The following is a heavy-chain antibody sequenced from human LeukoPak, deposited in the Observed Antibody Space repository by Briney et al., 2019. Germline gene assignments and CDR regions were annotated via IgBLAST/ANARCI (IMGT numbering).Heavy chain of an antibody. CDR3: ARYRLESFGFGV. J-gene: IGHJ4*02. CDR2: INTNTGKP. Sequence: ASVKVSSKPSGYTFTIYAMKWVPQAPGQGREWMGWINTNTGKPTYTQGFTGRFLFSLDTSVRTAYLQISSLQPADPAVFYSARYRLESFGFGVWGQGTLVTVSS. CDR1: GYTFTIYA. V-gene: IGHV7-4-1*02. D-gene: IGHD3-3*01.